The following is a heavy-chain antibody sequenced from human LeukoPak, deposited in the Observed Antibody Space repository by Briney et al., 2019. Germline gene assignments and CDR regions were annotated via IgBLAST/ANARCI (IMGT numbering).Heavy chain of an antibody. J-gene: IGHJ4*02. V-gene: IGHV3-15*01. CDR2: IKSKTDGGTT. Sequence: GGPLRLPCAASGFTFSNAWMSWVRQAPGKGLEWVGRIKSKTDGGTTDYAAPVKGRFTISRDDSKNTLYLQMNSLKTEDTAVYYCTTVGPYCTNGVCYACWGQGTLVTVSS. CDR1: GFTFSNAW. CDR3: TTVGPYCTNGVCYAC. D-gene: IGHD2-8*01.